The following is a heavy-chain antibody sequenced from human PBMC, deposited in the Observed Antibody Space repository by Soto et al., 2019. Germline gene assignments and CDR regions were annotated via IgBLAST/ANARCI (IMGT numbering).Heavy chain of an antibody. CDR1: GFTFSSYA. D-gene: IGHD3-3*01. CDR2: ISGSGGST. Sequence: EVQLLESGGGLVQPGGSLRLSCAASGFTFSSYAMSWVRQAPGKGLEWVSTISGSGGSTYYADSVKGRFTISRDNSKNTLYLQMTSRRAEDTAVYYCAKDGLRDTIIQTEYFQHWGQGTLVTVSS. CDR3: AKDGLRDTIIQTEYFQH. J-gene: IGHJ1*01. V-gene: IGHV3-23*01.